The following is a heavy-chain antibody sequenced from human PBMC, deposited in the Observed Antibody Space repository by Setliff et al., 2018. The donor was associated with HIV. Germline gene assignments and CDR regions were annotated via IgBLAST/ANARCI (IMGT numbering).Heavy chain of an antibody. Sequence: SETLSLTCAVHGGPFSDHYWNWIRQPPGKGLEWIAEIHHTGYMNYNPSLKSRVTISRDTSTDQFSLKVSSVTAADTAIYYCARNPPRFHYISTDSSPVNSWYFDLWGRGTLVTVSS. V-gene: IGHV4-34*01. J-gene: IGHJ2*01. CDR2: IHHTGYM. CDR3: ARNPPRFHYISTDSSPVNSWYFDL. D-gene: IGHD2-8*02. CDR1: GGPFSDHY.